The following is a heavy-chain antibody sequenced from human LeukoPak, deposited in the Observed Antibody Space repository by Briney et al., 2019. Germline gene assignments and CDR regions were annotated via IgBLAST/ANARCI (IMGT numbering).Heavy chain of an antibody. D-gene: IGHD1-26*01. CDR2: VYYSGST. Sequence: PSGTPSLTCSVSGGSINRSSKYWGWIRQSPGKGLEWIGSVYYSGSTDYNSSLKSRVTISVDTSKNHFSLKLSSVTAADTAVYYCATFSGNYVFDYWGQGTRVTVSS. J-gene: IGHJ4*02. CDR3: ATFSGNYVFDY. CDR1: GGSINRSSKY. V-gene: IGHV4-39*02.